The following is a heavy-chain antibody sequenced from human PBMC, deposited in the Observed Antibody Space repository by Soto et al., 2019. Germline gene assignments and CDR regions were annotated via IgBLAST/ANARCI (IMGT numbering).Heavy chain of an antibody. Sequence: GESLKISCAASGFTFSSYSMNWVRQAPGKGLEWVSSISSSSSYIYYADSVKGRFTISRDNAKNSLYLQMNSLRAEDTAVYYCARDVNWGSSSFGYWGQGTLVTVSS. CDR3: ARDVNWGSSSFGY. D-gene: IGHD7-27*01. CDR2: ISSSSSYI. J-gene: IGHJ4*02. CDR1: GFTFSSYS. V-gene: IGHV3-21*01.